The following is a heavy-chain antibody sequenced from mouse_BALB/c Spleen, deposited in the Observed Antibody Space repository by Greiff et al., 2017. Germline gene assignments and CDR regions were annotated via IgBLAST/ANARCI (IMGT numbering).Heavy chain of an antibody. CDR1: GFTFSSYA. D-gene: IGHD4-1*01. V-gene: IGHV5-9-3*01. CDR2: ISSGGSYT. J-gene: IGHJ2*01. Sequence: EVQVVESGGGLVKPGGSLKLSCAASGFTFSSYAMSWVRQTPEKRLEWVATISSGGSYTYYPDSVKGRFTISRDNAKNTLYLQMSSLRSEDTAMYYCARPLTGFDYWGQGTTLTVSS. CDR3: ARPLTGFDY.